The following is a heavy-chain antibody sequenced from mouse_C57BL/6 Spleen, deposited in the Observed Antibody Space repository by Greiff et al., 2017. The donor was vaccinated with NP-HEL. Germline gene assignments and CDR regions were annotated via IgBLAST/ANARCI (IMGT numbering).Heavy chain of an antibody. D-gene: IGHD2-3*01. V-gene: IGHV5-4*01. CDR2: ISDGGSYT. CDR3: ARDDGYYGAY. J-gene: IGHJ3*01. CDR1: GFTFSSYA. Sequence: DVQLVESGGGLVKPGGSLKLSCAASGFTFSSYAMSWVRQTPEKRLEWVATISDGGSYTYYPDNVKGRFTISRDNAKNNLYLQMSHLKSEDTAMYYCARDDGYYGAYWGQGTLVTVSA.